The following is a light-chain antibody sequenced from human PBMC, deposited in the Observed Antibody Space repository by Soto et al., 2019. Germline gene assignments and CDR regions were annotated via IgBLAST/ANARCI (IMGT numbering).Light chain of an antibody. CDR1: SSNIGATYE. Sequence: QLVLTQPPSVSGAPGQRVTVSCTGSSSNIGATYEVHWYQQLPGTAPKLLIYGNSNRPSGVPDRFSGSKSGTSASLAITGLQAEDAADYYCQSYDSSLSGYVFGTGTKVTVL. CDR3: QSYDSSLSGYV. J-gene: IGLJ1*01. V-gene: IGLV1-40*01. CDR2: GNS.